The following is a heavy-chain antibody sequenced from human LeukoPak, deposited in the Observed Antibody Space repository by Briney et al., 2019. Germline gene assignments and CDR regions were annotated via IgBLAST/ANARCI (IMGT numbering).Heavy chain of an antibody. CDR3: ARDHPPEDV. CDR2: ISYDGSNI. V-gene: IGHV3-30-3*01. J-gene: IGHJ6*02. CDR1: GFTFSNYA. Sequence: GRSLRLSCAASGFTFSNYAMHWVRQAPGKGLEWVTLISYDGSNIQYADSVKGQFTISRDNSKNTLCLQMNSLRIEDTAVYYCARDHPPEDVWGQGTTVTVSS.